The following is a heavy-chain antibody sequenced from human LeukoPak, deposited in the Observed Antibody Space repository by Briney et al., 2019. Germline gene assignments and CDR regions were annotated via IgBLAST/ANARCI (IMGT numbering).Heavy chain of an antibody. J-gene: IGHJ4*02. Sequence: GGSLRLSCAASRFTFSSYAMHWVRQAPGKGLEYVSAISSNGGSTYYASSVKGRFTISRDNSKNTLYLQMGSLRAEDMTVYYCARGVLARGSSGWYFDYWGQGTLVTVSS. D-gene: IGHD6-19*01. CDR1: RFTFSSYA. V-gene: IGHV3-64*01. CDR3: ARGVLARGSSGWYFDY. CDR2: ISSNGGST.